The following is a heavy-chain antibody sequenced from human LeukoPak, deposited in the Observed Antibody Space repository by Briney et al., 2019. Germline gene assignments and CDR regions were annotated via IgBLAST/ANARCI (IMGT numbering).Heavy chain of an antibody. CDR2: ITPFNGNT. D-gene: IGHD3-10*01. Sequence: SVKVSCKASGYTFTYRYLHWVRQAPGQALEWMGWITPFNGNTNYAQKFQDRVTITRDRSMSTAYMELSSLRSEDTAMYYCATNYGSGSLYYFDYWGQGTLVTVSS. V-gene: IGHV1-45*02. CDR3: ATNYGSGSLYYFDY. J-gene: IGHJ4*02. CDR1: GYTFTYRY.